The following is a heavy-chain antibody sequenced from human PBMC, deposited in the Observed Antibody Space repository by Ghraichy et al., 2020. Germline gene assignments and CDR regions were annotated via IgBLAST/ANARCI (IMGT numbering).Heavy chain of an antibody. J-gene: IGHJ6*02. CDR1: GFTFSSYG. CDR2: ISYDGSNK. V-gene: IGHV3-30*18. Sequence: GESLNISCAASGFTFSSYGMHWVRQAPGKGLEWVAVISYDGSNKYYADSVKGRFTISRDNSKNTLYLQMNSLRAEDTAVYYCANSDSAANDYYYYGMDVWGQGTTVTVSS. CDR3: ANSDSAANDYYYYGMDV. D-gene: IGHD3-3*01.